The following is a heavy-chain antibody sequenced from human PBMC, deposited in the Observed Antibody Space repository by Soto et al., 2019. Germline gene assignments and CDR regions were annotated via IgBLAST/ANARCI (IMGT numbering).Heavy chain of an antibody. V-gene: IGHV3-49*03. CDR2: IRSKAYGGTT. CDR1: GFTFGDYT. J-gene: IGHJ4*02. Sequence: GGSLRLSCVASGFTFGDYTMSWFRQAPGGGLEWVSFIRSKAYGGTTEYAASVKGRFTISRDDSKSIAYLQMNSLRAEDTATYYCVKDNNWEDPGWGQGTLVTV. D-gene: IGHD1-26*01. CDR3: VKDNNWEDPG.